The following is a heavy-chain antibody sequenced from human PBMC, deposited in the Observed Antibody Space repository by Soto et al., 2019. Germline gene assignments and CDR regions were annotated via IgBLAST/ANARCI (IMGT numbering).Heavy chain of an antibody. CDR1: GFIFSSYA. V-gene: IGHV3-30-3*01. D-gene: IGHD3-22*01. J-gene: IGHJ2*01. CDR2: ISYDGSNK. Sequence: QVQLVESGGGVVQPGRSLRLSCAASGFIFSSYAMHWVRQAPGKGLEWVAVISYDGSNKYYADSVKGRFTISRDNSKNTLYLQMNSLRAEDTAVYYCARAGGYYYWYFDLRGRGTLVTVSS. CDR3: ARAGGYYYWYFDL.